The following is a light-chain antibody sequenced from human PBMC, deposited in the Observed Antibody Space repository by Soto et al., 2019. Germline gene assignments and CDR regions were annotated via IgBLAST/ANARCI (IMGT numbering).Light chain of an antibody. Sequence: AIQMTQSPSSLSASVGDRVTITCRASQDIGNDLAWYQQRPGKAPKLLIYAASSLQSGVPSRFSGSGSGTDFTLTISSLQPGDFATYYCLQDYNFPLTFGGGTTVEIK. V-gene: IGKV1-6*01. CDR3: LQDYNFPLT. CDR2: AAS. CDR1: QDIGND. J-gene: IGKJ4*01.